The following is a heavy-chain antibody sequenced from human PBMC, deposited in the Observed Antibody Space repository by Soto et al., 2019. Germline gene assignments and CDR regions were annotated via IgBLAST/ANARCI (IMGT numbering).Heavy chain of an antibody. D-gene: IGHD2-2*01. CDR1: GGSISSGGYY. V-gene: IGHV4-31*03. Sequence: SETLSLTCTVSGGSISSGGYYWSWIRQHPGKGLEWIGYIYYSGSTYYNPSLKSRVTISVDTSKNQFSLKLSSVTAADTAVYYCARGRTSSPTPGDYWGQGTLVTSPQ. CDR3: ARGRTSSPTPGDY. J-gene: IGHJ4*02. CDR2: IYYSGST.